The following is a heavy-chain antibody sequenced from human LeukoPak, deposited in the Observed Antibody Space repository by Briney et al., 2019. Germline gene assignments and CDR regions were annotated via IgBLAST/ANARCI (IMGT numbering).Heavy chain of an antibody. CDR3: AKDLATTVTISDFDY. CDR1: GFTLTSYW. J-gene: IGHJ4*02. V-gene: IGHV3-23*01. D-gene: IGHD4-17*01. CDR2: ISGSGGST. Sequence: PGGSLRHSCAASGFTLTSYWMSWVRQAPGKGLEWVSAISGSGGSTYYADSVKGRFTISRDNSKNTLYLQMNSLRAEDTAVYYCAKDLATTVTISDFDYWGQGTLVTVSS.